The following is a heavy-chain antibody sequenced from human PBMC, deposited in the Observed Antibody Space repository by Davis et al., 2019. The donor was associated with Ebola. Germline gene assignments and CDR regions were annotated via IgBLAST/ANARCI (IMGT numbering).Heavy chain of an antibody. D-gene: IGHD2-15*01. V-gene: IGHV1-69*06. CDR2: IIPIFGTA. Sequence: AASVKVSCKASGYTFTSYGISWVRQAPGQGLEWMGGIIPIFGTANYAQKFQGRVTITADKSTSTAYMELSSLRSEDTAVYYCARDRSKVVVAATTGYYGMDVWGQGTTVTVSS. J-gene: IGHJ6*02. CDR1: GYTFTSYG. CDR3: ARDRSKVVVAATTGYYGMDV.